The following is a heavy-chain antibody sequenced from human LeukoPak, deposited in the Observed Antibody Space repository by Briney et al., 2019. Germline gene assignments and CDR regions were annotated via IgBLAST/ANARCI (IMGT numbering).Heavy chain of an antibody. D-gene: IGHD1-1*01. CDR3: ARGRYNWNDDGTIVDY. J-gene: IGHJ4*02. Sequence: ASVKVSCEASGYTFTSYGISWVRQAPGQGLEWMGWISAYNGNTNYAQKLQGRVTMTTDTSTSTAYMELRSLRSDDTAVYYCARGRYNWNDDGTIVDYWGQGTLVTVSS. CDR1: GYTFTSYG. CDR2: ISAYNGNT. V-gene: IGHV1-18*01.